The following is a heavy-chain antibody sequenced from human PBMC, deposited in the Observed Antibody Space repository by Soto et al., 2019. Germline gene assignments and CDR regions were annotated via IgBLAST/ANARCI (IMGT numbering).Heavy chain of an antibody. Sequence: KTSETLSLTCAVYGGSFSGYYWSWIRQPPGKGLEWIGEINHSGSTNYNPSLKSRVTISVDTSKNQFSLKLSSVTAADTAVYYCARGGVSTIFGVVTRRAIFDYWGQGTLVTVSS. J-gene: IGHJ4*02. CDR3: ARGGVSTIFGVVTRRAIFDY. D-gene: IGHD3-3*01. CDR1: GGSFSGYY. CDR2: INHSGST. V-gene: IGHV4-34*01.